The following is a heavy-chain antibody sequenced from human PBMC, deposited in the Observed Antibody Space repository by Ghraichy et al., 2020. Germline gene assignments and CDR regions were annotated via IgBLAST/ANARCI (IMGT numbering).Heavy chain of an antibody. V-gene: IGHV4-4*02. Sequence: SETLSLTCAVSGGSISSSNWWSWVRQPPGKGLEWIGEIYHSGSTNYNPSLKSRVTISVDKSKNQFSLKLSSVTAADTAVYYCARSGVSHSGYDYKYYFDYWGQGTLVTVSS. CDR3: ARSGVSHSGYDYKYYFDY. CDR2: IYHSGST. CDR1: GGSISSSNW. J-gene: IGHJ4*02. D-gene: IGHD5-12*01.